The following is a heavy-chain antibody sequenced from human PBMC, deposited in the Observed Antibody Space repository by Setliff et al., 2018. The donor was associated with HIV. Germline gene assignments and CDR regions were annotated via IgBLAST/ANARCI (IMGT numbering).Heavy chain of an antibody. D-gene: IGHD3-22*01. Sequence: SETLSLTCAVSGYSISSGYYWGWIRQPPGKGLEWIGEIFHSGSANYNPSLKSRVTISVDRSKNQFSLKLTSVSAADTAMYYCATAYFYDSSGYWYVFDTWGQGTMVTVSS. J-gene: IGHJ3*02. CDR2: IFHSGSA. CDR3: ATAYFYDSSGYWYVFDT. V-gene: IGHV4-38-2*01. CDR1: GYSISSGYY.